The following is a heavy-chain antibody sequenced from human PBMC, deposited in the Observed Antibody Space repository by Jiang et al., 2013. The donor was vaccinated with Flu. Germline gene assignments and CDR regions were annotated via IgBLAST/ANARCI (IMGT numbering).Heavy chain of an antibody. CDR2: IHYSGST. J-gene: IGHJ4*02. CDR3: ARESWYSSGPGENSFDS. V-gene: IGHV4-31*03. D-gene: IGHD6-19*01. CDR1: GVSISNNPYY. Sequence: GSGLVKPSQTLSLTCTVSGVSISNNPYYGTWIRQHPGRGLEWIGYIHYSGSTSYNQSLKNRVTMSLDTSKNQFSLKLTSVTAADTAVYYCARESWYSSGPGENSFDSWGQGTLVTVSS.